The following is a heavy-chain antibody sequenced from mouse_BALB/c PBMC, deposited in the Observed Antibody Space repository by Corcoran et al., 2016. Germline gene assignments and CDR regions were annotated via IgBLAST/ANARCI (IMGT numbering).Heavy chain of an antibody. V-gene: IGHV1-19*01. CDR3: AREGLTTIVARFDY. D-gene: IGHD1-1*01. J-gene: IGHJ2*01. CDR2: VNPYNGGT. CDR1: GYTFTDYY. Sequence: EVQLQQSGPELVKPGASVKMSCKASGYTFTDYYMDWVKQSPGESFEWIGRVNPYNGGTSYNQKFKGKATLTVDKSSSTAYMELNSLTSEDSAVYYCAREGLTTIVARFDYWGQGTTLTVSS.